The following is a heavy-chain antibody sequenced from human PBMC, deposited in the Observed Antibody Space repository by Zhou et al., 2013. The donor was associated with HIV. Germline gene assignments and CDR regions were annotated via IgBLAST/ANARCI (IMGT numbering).Heavy chain of an antibody. D-gene: IGHD3-10*01. J-gene: IGHJ6*02. Sequence: QVQLVQSGAEVKKPGASVKVSCKASGYTFTGYYMHWVRQAPGQGLEWMGWINPNSGGTNYAQKFQGRVTMTRDTSTTTAHMELSSLTSEDTAVYYCGRRGSWGDRTTIIRGGVDVWGQGTTVSVSS. CDR1: GYTFTGYY. V-gene: IGHV1-2*02. CDR3: GRRGSWGDRTTIIRGGVDV. CDR2: INPNSGGT.